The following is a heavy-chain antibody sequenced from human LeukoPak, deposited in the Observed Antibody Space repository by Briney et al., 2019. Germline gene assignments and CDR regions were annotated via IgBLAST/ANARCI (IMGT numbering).Heavy chain of an antibody. D-gene: IGHD5-18*01. CDR3: ASFDTAMANRVDY. J-gene: IGHJ4*02. Sequence: PSETLSLTCAVYGGSFSGYYWSWIRQPPGKGLEWIGEINHSGSTNYNPSLKSRVTISVDTSKNQFSLKLSSVTAADTAVYYCASFDTAMANRVDYWGQGTLVTVSS. CDR1: GGSFSGYY. V-gene: IGHV4-34*01. CDR2: INHSGST.